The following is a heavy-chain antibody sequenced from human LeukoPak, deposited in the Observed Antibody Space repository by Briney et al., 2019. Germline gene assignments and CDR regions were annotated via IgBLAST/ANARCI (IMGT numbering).Heavy chain of an antibody. CDR1: GFTFSSYA. J-gene: IGHJ4*02. V-gene: IGHV3-30*02. CDR3: AKDLELNSRWYRESLDY. D-gene: IGHD6-13*01. CDR2: VRYDGGNK. Sequence: GGSLRLSCAASGFTFSSYAMHWVRQAPGKGLEWVAFVRYDGGNKNYADSVKGRFTISRDNSKNTLYLQLNSLRAEDTGVFYCAKDLELNSRWYRESLDYWGQGTLVTVSS.